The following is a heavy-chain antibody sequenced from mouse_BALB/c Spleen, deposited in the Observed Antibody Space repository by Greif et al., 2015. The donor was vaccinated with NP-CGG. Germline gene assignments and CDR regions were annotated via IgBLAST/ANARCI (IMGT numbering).Heavy chain of an antibody. Sequence: DVHLVESGGGLVKLGGSLKLSCAASGFTFSSYYMSWVRQTPEKRLELVAAINSNGGSTYYPDTVKGRFTISRDNAKNTLYLQMSSLKSEDTALYYCARHEKDYSWFAYWGQGTLVTVSA. J-gene: IGHJ3*01. CDR3: ARHEKDYSWFAY. D-gene: IGHD1-1*01. CDR2: INSNGGST. CDR1: GFTFSSYY. V-gene: IGHV5-6-2*01.